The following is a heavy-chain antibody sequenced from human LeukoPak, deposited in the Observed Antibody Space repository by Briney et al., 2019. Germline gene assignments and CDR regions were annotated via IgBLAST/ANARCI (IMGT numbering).Heavy chain of an antibody. D-gene: IGHD1-26*01. CDR2: ISNSDGST. CDR3: ARIIGISGTYPTDY. J-gene: IGHJ4*02. Sequence: GGSLRLSCAASGFTFSSYAMSWVRQAPGKGLEWVSTISNSDGSTYYADSVKGRFSISRDNSENTLYLQMNSLRAEDTAVYYCARIIGISGTYPTDYWGQGTLVTVSS. V-gene: IGHV3-23*01. CDR1: GFTFSSYA.